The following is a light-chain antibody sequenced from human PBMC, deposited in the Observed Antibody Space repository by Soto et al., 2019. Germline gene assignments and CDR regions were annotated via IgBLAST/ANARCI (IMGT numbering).Light chain of an antibody. Sequence: IVMTQSPATLSVSPGERVTISCRASQSVTNTLAWYQHKPGQAPRLLISYASRGATGIPARFSGSGSGTDFTLTINSLQSEDFAVYYCQQYDKWPLTFGGGTTVDIK. CDR3: QQYDKWPLT. V-gene: IGKV3-15*01. CDR1: QSVTNT. CDR2: YAS. J-gene: IGKJ4*01.